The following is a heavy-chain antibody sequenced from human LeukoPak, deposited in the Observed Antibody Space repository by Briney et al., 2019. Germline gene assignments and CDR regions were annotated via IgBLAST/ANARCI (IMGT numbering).Heavy chain of an antibody. CDR1: GYTFTSYA. CDR2: INAGNGNT. CDR3: ARADLVRNYYGMDV. J-gene: IGHJ6*04. Sequence: ASVKVSCKASGYTFTSYAMHWVRQAPGQRLEWMGWINAGNGNTKYLQKFQGRVTITRDTSASTAYMELSSLRSEDTAVYYCARADLVRNYYGMDVWGKGTTVTVSS. V-gene: IGHV1-3*01. D-gene: IGHD4-23*01.